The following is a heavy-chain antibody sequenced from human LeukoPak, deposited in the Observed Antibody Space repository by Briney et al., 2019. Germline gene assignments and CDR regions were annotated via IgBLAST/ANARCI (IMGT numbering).Heavy chain of an antibody. Sequence: GGSLRLSCAASGFXFSSNAMNWVRQAPGKGLEWVSAISGSGGSTLYADSVKGRFTISRDNSKNTVYLLMNSLRAEDTAVYYCAKGSGDEYYFDYWGQGTLVTVSS. CDR2: ISGSGGST. V-gene: IGHV3-23*01. D-gene: IGHD5-12*01. J-gene: IGHJ4*02. CDR1: GFXFSSNA. CDR3: AKGSGDEYYFDY.